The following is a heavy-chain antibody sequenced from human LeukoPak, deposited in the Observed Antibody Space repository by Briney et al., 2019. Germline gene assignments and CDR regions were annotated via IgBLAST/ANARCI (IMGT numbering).Heavy chain of an antibody. CDR2: IWYDGSNK. J-gene: IGHJ5*02. CDR1: GFTFSSYG. CDR3: TTVRFDWNYVWFDP. Sequence: PGGSLRLSCAASGFTFSSYGMHWVRQAPGKGLEWVAVIWYDGSNKYYADSVKGRFTISRDNSKNMLYLQMNSLKTEDTAVYYCTTVRFDWNYVWFDPWGQGTLVTVSS. V-gene: IGHV3-33*01. D-gene: IGHD1-7*01.